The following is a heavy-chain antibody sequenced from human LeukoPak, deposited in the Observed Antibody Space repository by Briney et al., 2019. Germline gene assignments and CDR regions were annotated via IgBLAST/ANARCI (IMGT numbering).Heavy chain of an antibody. D-gene: IGHD5-18*01. Sequence: SETLSLTCTVSGGSISSSSYYWGWIRQPPGKGLEWIGSIYYSGSTYYNPSLKSRVTISVDTSKNQFSLKLSSVTAADTAVYYCARVGQLWLTPFDYWGQGTLVTVSS. CDR1: GGSISSSSYY. V-gene: IGHV4-39*07. J-gene: IGHJ4*02. CDR2: IYYSGST. CDR3: ARVGQLWLTPFDY.